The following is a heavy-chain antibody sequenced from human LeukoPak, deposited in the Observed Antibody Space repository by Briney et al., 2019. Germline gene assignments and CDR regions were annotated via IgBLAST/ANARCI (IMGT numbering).Heavy chain of an antibody. V-gene: IGHV3-43*02. CDR1: GFTFDDYA. D-gene: IGHD6-13*01. J-gene: IGHJ6*02. Sequence: PGGSLRLSCAASGFTFDDYAMHWVRQAPGKGLEWVSLISGDGGSTYYADSVKGRFTISRDNSKNSLYLQMNSLGTEDTALYYCAKDRRDEYSSSVGMDVWGQGTTVTVSS. CDR3: AKDRRDEYSSSVGMDV. CDR2: ISGDGGST.